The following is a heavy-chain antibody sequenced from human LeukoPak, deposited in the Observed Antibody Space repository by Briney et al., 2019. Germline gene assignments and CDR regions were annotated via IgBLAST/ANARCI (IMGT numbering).Heavy chain of an antibody. CDR3: TRLGYCTNGVCYFDY. CDR2: IRNKANGYET. D-gene: IGHD2-8*01. J-gene: IGHJ4*02. V-gene: IGHV3-73*01. Sequence: QPGGSLRLSCAASGFTFSASAMHWVRQASGKGLEWVGRIRNKANGYETAYAASVKGSFIISRDDSKNTAYLQMNSLKTEDTAVYYCTRLGYCTNGVCYFDYWGQGILATVSS. CDR1: GFTFSASA.